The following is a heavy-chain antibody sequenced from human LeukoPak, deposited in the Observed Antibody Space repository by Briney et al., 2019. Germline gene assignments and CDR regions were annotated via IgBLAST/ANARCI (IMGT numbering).Heavy chain of an antibody. J-gene: IGHJ4*02. V-gene: IGHV1-69*13. CDR2: IIPIFDTS. CDR1: GGTFSSYA. Sequence: ASVKVSCKASGGTFSSYAISWVRQAPGQGLEWMGGIIPIFDTSNYAQKFQGRVTITADESTGTAYMELSSLKSEDTAVYYCARDQGYCGGDCYSSFDYWGQGTLVTVSS. D-gene: IGHD2-21*01. CDR3: ARDQGYCGGDCYSSFDY.